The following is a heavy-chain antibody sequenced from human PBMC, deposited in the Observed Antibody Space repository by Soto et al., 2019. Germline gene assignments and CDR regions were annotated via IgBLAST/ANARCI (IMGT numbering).Heavy chain of an antibody. V-gene: IGHV4-39*01. Sequence: QLQLQEAGPGLVKASETLSLTCTVSGDSITFSSYYWGWIRQPPGKGLEWIGSIFYSGGTYHNPSLKSRVTISVDTSQNQFSLKLSSVTAADTAVYYCARRYRYYYYMDVWGKGTTVTVSS. CDR3: ARRYRYYYYMDV. CDR2: IFYSGGT. D-gene: IGHD2-2*02. CDR1: GDSITFSSYY. J-gene: IGHJ6*03.